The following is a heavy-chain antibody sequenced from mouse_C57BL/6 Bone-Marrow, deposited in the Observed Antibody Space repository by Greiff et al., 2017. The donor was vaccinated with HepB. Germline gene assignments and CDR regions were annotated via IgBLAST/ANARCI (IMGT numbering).Heavy chain of an antibody. CDR3: ARFAGTGYFDY. CDR1: GYTFTDYY. CDR2: INPYNGGT. V-gene: IGHV1-19*01. J-gene: IGHJ2*01. Sequence: VQLQQSGPVLVKPGASVKMSCKASGYTFTDYYMNWVKQSHGKSLEWIGVINPYNGGTSYNQKFKGKATLTVDKSSSTAYMELNSLTSEDSAVYYCARFAGTGYFDYWGQGTTLTVSS. D-gene: IGHD4-1*01.